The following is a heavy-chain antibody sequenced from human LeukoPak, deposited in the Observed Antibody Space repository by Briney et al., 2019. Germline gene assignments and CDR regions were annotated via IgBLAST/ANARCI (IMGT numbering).Heavy chain of an antibody. V-gene: IGHV3-48*01. CDR3: ARDYSSGYYYVVSDAFDI. D-gene: IGHD3-22*01. J-gene: IGHJ3*02. CDR1: GFTFSSYS. Sequence: GSLRLSCAASGFTFSSYSMNWVRQAPGKGLEWVSYISSSSSTIYYADSVKGRFTISRDNAKNSLYLQMNSLRAEDTAVYYCARDYSSGYYYVVSDAFDIWGQGTMVTVSS. CDR2: ISSSSSTI.